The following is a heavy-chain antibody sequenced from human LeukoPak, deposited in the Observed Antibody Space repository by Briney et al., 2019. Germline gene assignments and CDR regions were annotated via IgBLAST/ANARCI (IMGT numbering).Heavy chain of an antibody. CDR3: ARGSGYCSSWQSDY. D-gene: IGHD6-13*01. J-gene: IGHJ4*02. CDR2: ISAYNGNT. V-gene: IGHV1-18*01. CDR1: GHTFTSYG. Sequence: ASVKVSCKASGHTFTSYGISWVRQAPGQGLEWMGWISAYNGNTNYAQKLQGRVTMTTDTSTSTAYMELRSLRSDDTAVYYCARGSGYCSSWQSDYWGQGTLVTVSS.